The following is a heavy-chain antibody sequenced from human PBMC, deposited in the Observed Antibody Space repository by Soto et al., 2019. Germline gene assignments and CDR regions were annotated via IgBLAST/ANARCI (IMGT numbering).Heavy chain of an antibody. CDR3: ARDPYYYDSSGYYYFGYFDL. D-gene: IGHD3-22*01. CDR1: GFTVSSNY. V-gene: IGHV3-66*01. J-gene: IGHJ2*01. Sequence: GGSLRLSCAASGFTVSSNYMSWVRQAPGKGLEWVSVIYSGGSTYYADSVKGRFTISRDNSKNTLYLQMNSLRAEDTAVYYCARDPYYYDSSGYYYFGYFDLWGRGTLVTVSS. CDR2: IYSGGST.